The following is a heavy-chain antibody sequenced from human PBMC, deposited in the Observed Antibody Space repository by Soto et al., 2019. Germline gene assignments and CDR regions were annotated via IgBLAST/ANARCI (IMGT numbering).Heavy chain of an antibody. CDR3: ARIKSSTLDY. CDR2: IYYSGST. J-gene: IGHJ4*02. Sequence: SSETLSLTCTVSGGSISSGGYYWSWIRQHPGKGLEWIGYIYYSGSTYYNPSLKSRVTISVDTSKNQFSLKLNSVTAADTAVYYCARIKSSTLDYWGQGTLVTVSS. CDR1: GGSISSGGYY. V-gene: IGHV4-31*03. D-gene: IGHD6-19*01.